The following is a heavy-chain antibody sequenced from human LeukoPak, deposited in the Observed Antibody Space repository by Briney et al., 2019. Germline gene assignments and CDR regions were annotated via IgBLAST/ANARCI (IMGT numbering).Heavy chain of an antibody. CDR1: GFTFSSYS. V-gene: IGHV3-21*01. CDR3: ARDNVAGYYYYYGMDV. CDR2: ISSSSSYI. D-gene: IGHD6-19*01. J-gene: IGHJ6*04. Sequence: GGSLRLSCAASGFTFSSYSMNWVRQAPGEGLEWVSSISSSSSYIYYADSVKGRFTISRDNAKNSLYLQMNSLRAEDTAVYYCARDNVAGYYYYYGMDVWGKGTTVTVSS.